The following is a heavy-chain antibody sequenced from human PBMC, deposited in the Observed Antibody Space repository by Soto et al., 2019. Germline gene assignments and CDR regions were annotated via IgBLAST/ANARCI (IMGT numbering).Heavy chain of an antibody. CDR1: GGSVISPNSY. J-gene: IGHJ6*02. D-gene: IGHD2-8*02. CDR2: IYYSRST. V-gene: IGHV4-39*01. CDR3: ARGSCTGGACDGAVDG. Sequence: SETLSLTCTVSGGSVISPNSYWGWIRRAPGKGLEWLGNIYYSRSTYYIPSLESRLTISADTSKNQFSLRLTSMTAADTAVYYCARGSCTGGACDGAVDGWGRGTTVTVAS.